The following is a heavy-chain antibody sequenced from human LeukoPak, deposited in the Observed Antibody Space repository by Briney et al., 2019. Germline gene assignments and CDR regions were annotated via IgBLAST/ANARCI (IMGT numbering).Heavy chain of an antibody. D-gene: IGHD3-3*01. CDR1: GFTFSDYY. Sequence: GGSLRLSCAASGFTFSDYYMSWIRQAPGKGLEWVSYITSSGSTIYYADSVKGRFTVSRDNAKNSLYLEMNSLRAEDTAVYYCARTYYDFWSGWTNYYYYYMDVWGKGTTVTVSS. V-gene: IGHV3-11*04. CDR2: ITSSGSTI. J-gene: IGHJ6*03. CDR3: ARTYYDFWSGWTNYYYYYMDV.